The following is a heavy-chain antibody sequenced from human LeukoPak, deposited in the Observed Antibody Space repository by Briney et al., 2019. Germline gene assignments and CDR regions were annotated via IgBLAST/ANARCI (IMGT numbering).Heavy chain of an antibody. V-gene: IGHV3-30-3*01. J-gene: IGHJ5*02. CDR1: GFTFSAFA. CDR3: ARDPVYSTVSSQMGWFDP. Sequence: GRSLRLSCAASGFTFSAFAIHWVGQAPGKGLEGVAVISFDGSNKLYAGSVKGRFTISRDNSNNTLSLQMKSLRAEDTALYFCARDPVYSTVSSQMGWFDPWGQGTLVTVS. CDR2: ISFDGSNK. D-gene: IGHD6-13*01.